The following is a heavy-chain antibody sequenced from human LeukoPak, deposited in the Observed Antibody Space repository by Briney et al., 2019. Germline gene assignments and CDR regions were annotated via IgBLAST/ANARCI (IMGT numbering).Heavy chain of an antibody. V-gene: IGHV3-33*06. CDR1: GFTFSSYG. CDR3: AKDNDDSSGYYYAAFDI. J-gene: IGHJ3*02. CDR2: IWYDGSNK. D-gene: IGHD3-22*01. Sequence: GGSLRLSCAASGFTFSSYGMHWVRQAPGKGLEWVAVIWYDGSNKYYADSVKGRFTISRDNSKNTLYLQMNSLRAEDTAVYYFAKDNDDSSGYYYAAFDIWGPGKLVTVSS.